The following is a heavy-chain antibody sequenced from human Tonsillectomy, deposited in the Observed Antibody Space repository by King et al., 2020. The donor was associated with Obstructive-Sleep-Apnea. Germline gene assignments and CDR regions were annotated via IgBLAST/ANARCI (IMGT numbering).Heavy chain of an antibody. V-gene: IGHV3-30*18. D-gene: IGHD3-3*01. CDR1: GFTFSSYG. CDR2: ISFDGNNK. Sequence: VQLVESGGGVVQPGRSLRLSCEASGFTFSSYGMHWVRQTPGKGMEWVALISFDGNNKNYADSLKGRFTISRDNSRNTVFLQMNGLRTEDTALYYCAKESSFGNNDFLSGYSTLEYWGQGTLVTVSS. J-gene: IGHJ4*02. CDR3: AKESSFGNNDFLSGYSTLEY.